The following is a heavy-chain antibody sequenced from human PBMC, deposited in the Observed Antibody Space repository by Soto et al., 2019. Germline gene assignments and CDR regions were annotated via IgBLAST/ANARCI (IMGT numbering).Heavy chain of an antibody. CDR1: GYSFTSYW. CDR2: IYPGDSDT. Sequence: GESLKISCKGSGYSFTSYWIGWVRQIPGKGLEWMGIIYPGDSDTRYSPSFQGQVTISADKSISTAYLQWSSLKASDTAMYYCARQGAWIAAASPEYFQHWGQGTLVTVSS. J-gene: IGHJ1*01. D-gene: IGHD6-13*01. V-gene: IGHV5-51*01. CDR3: ARQGAWIAAASPEYFQH.